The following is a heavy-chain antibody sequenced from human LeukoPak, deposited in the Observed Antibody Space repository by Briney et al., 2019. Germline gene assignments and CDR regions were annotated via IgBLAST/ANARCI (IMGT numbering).Heavy chain of an antibody. V-gene: IGHV4-39*01. CDR3: ARHARYGDYGDYFDY. CDR2: IYYSGST. J-gene: IGHJ4*02. Sequence: SETLSLTCTVSGGSISSSSYYWGWIRQPPGKGLEWIGSIYYSGSTYYNPSLKGRVTISVDTSKNQFSLKLSSVTAADTAVYYCARHARYGDYGDYFDYWGQGTLVTVSS. D-gene: IGHD4-17*01. CDR1: GGSISSSSYY.